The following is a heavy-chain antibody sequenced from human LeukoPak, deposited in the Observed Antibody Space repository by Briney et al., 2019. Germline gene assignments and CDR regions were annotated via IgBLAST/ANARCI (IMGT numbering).Heavy chain of an antibody. CDR2: ISSNGGST. V-gene: IGHV3-64D*06. D-gene: IGHD1-26*01. J-gene: IGHJ5*02. Sequence: GGSPRLSCSASGFTFSSYAMHWVRQAPGKGLEYVSAISSNGGSTYYADSVKGRFTISRDNSKNTLYLQMSSLRAEDTAVYYCVRVVGNWFDPWGQGTLVTVSS. CDR1: GFTFSSYA. CDR3: VRVVGNWFDP.